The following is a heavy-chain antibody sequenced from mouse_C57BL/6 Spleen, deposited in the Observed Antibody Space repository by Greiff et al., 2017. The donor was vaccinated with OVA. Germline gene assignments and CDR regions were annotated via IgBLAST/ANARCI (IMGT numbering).Heavy chain of an antibody. J-gene: IGHJ2*01. D-gene: IGHD1-1*01. CDR1: GYTFTSYW. CDR3: ARGEDYGSSHYFDY. CDR2: IHPNSGST. Sequence: VQLQQSGAELVKPGASVKLSCKASGYTFTSYWMHWVKQRPGQGLEWIGMIHPNSGSTNYNEKFKSKATLTVDKSSSTAYMQLSSLTSEDSAVYYCARGEDYGSSHYFDYWGQGTTLTVSS. V-gene: IGHV1-64*01.